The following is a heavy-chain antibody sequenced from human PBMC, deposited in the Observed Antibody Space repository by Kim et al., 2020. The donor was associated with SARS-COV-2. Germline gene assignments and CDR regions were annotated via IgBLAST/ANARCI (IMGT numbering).Heavy chain of an antibody. J-gene: IGHJ6*03. CDR2: INPNSGGT. Sequence: ASVKVSCKASGYTFTGYYMHWVRQAPGQGLEWMGWINPNSGGTNYAQKFQGRVTMTRDTSISTAYMELSRLRSDDTAVYYCASSRYFDWLLYGYYYYMDVWGKGTTVTVSS. CDR3: ASSRYFDWLLYGYYYYMDV. CDR1: GYTFTGYY. D-gene: IGHD3-9*01. V-gene: IGHV1-2*02.